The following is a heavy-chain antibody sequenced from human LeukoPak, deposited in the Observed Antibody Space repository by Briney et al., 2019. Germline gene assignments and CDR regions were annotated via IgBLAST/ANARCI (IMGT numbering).Heavy chain of an antibody. CDR1: RDSVSSNSAA. CDR3: ARGPRGELVVAHYYFEY. V-gene: IGHV6-1*01. J-gene: IGHJ4*02. CDR2: TYDMSKWYN. D-gene: IGHD3-16*01. Sequence: SQTLSLTCAISRDSVSSNSAAWKWIRQSPSRGLELLGRTYDMSKWYNDYAVSVKSRIPINPDTSKNQFSLQLNSVTPEDTAVYYCARGPRGELVVAHYYFEYWGQGTLVTVSS.